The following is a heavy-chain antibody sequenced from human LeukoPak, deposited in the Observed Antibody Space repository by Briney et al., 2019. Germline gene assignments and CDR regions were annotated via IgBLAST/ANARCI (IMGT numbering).Heavy chain of an antibody. Sequence: GGSLRLSCAASGFTFSSYGMHWVRQAPGKGLEWVAVISYDGSNKYYADSVKGRFTISRDNSKNTLCLQMNSLRAEDTAVYYCAKSSSSSQWDWFDPWGQGTLVTVSS. V-gene: IGHV3-30*18. J-gene: IGHJ5*02. CDR3: AKSSSSSQWDWFDP. CDR2: ISYDGSNK. CDR1: GFTFSSYG. D-gene: IGHD6-6*01.